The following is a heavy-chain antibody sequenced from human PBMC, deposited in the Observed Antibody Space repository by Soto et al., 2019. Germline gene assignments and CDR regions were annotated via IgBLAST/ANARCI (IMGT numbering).Heavy chain of an antibody. J-gene: IGHJ6*02. CDR3: ASPRGYSYGHYYYYYGMDV. Sequence: SETLSLTCTVSGGSISSYYWSWIRQPPGKGLEWIGYIYYSGSTNYNPSLKSRVTISVDTSKNQFSLKLSSVTAADTAVYYCASPRGYSYGHYYYYYGMDVWGQGTTVTVSS. CDR2: IYYSGST. V-gene: IGHV4-59*12. D-gene: IGHD5-18*01. CDR1: GGSISSYY.